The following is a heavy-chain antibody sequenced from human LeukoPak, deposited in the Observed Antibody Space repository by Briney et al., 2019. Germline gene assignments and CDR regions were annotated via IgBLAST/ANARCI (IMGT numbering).Heavy chain of an antibody. CDR3: AIPIAAAGFNWFDP. CDR1: GYTFTGYY. V-gene: IGHV1-2*02. D-gene: IGHD6-13*01. Sequence: ASVKASCKASGYTFTGYYMHWVRQAPGQGLEWMGWINPNSGGTNYAQKFQGRVTMTRDTSISTAYMELSRLRSDDTAVYYCAIPIAAAGFNWFDPWGQGTLVTVSS. J-gene: IGHJ5*02. CDR2: INPNSGGT.